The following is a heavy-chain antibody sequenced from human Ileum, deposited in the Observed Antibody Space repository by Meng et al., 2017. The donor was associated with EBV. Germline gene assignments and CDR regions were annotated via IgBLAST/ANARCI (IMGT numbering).Heavy chain of an antibody. CDR1: GGSISRDIW. Sequence: QGLVQESGPGLVNPSGTLSLPCTVSGGSISRDIWWSWVRQPPGKGLGWIGEVYHRGDTNYNPSLKSRVDISVDKSKNQFYLSLFSVTAADTAVYYCGRDQGRELINHWGQGTLVTVSS. D-gene: IGHD1-7*01. CDR3: GRDQGRELINH. CDR2: VYHRGDT. J-gene: IGHJ4*02. V-gene: IGHV4-4*02.